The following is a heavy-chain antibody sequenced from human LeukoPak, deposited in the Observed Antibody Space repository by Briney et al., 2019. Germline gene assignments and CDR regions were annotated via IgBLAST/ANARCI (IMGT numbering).Heavy chain of an antibody. CDR3: ARIVGASDY. CDR2: IYYSGST. Sequence: PSETLSLTCTVSGGSISSSSYYWGWIRQPPGKGLEWIGSIYYSGSTYYNPSLKGRVTISVDTSKNQFSLKLSSVTAADTAVYYCARIVGASDYWGQGTLVTVSS. V-gene: IGHV4-39*01. J-gene: IGHJ4*02. D-gene: IGHD1-26*01. CDR1: GGSISSSSYY.